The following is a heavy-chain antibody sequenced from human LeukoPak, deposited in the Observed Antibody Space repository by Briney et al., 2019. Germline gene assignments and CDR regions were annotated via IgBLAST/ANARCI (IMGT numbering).Heavy chain of an antibody. V-gene: IGHV4-59*01. D-gene: IGHD6-13*01. J-gene: IGHJ4*02. Sequence: SETLSLTCTVSGGSISSYYWSWIRQPPGKGLEWIGYIYYSGSTNYNPSLKSRVTISVDTSKNQFSLKLSSVTAADTAVYYCARGQQPDLYWGQGTLVTVSS. CDR2: IYYSGST. CDR1: GGSISSYY. CDR3: ARGQQPDLY.